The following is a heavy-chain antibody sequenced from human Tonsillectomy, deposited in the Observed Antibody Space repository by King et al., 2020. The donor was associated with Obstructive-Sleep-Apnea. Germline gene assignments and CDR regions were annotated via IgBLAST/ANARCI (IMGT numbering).Heavy chain of an antibody. J-gene: IGHJ3*02. Sequence: GQLVQSGAEVKKPGASVKVSCKASGYTFTSYAMHWVRQAPGQRLEWMGWINAGNGNTKYSQKFQGRVTITRDTSAITAYMELSSLRSEDTAVYYCATVYSVVVVAAKSEDDAFDIWGQGTMVTVSS. CDR3: ATVYSVVVVAAKSEDDAFDI. D-gene: IGHD2-15*01. CDR2: INAGNGNT. V-gene: IGHV1-3*01. CDR1: GYTFTSYA.